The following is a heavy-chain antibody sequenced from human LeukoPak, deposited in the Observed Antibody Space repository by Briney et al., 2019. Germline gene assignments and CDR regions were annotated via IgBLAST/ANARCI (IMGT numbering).Heavy chain of an antibody. Sequence: SETLSLTCTASGGSMNSTSYYWGWIRQPPGKGPDWIANIYYSGTTYYNPSLKSRVTISVDMSRNQFSLILRSVTAADTAVYYCARLGYSTGWYNSWGQGTLVTVSS. V-gene: IGHV4-39*01. CDR3: ARLGYSTGWYNS. CDR1: GGSMNSTSYY. D-gene: IGHD6-25*01. CDR2: IYYSGTT. J-gene: IGHJ5*01.